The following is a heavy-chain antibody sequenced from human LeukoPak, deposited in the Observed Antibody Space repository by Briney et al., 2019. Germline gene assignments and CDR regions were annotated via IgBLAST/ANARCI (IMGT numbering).Heavy chain of an antibody. CDR1: GDSISSGDYY. J-gene: IGHJ4*02. CDR3: AKAPVRGVIPFDY. CDR2: ISSSGST. V-gene: IGHV4-61*02. Sequence: PSQTLSLTCTVSGDSISSGDYYWSWIRQPAGKGLEWIGRISSSGSTNYNPSLKSRVTISVDTSKNQFSLKRSSVTAADTAVYYCAKAPVRGVIPFDYWGQGTLVTVSS. D-gene: IGHD3-10*01.